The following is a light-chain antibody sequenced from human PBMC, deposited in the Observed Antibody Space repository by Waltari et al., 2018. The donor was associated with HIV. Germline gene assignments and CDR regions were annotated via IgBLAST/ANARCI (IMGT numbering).Light chain of an antibody. J-gene: IGKJ1*01. CDR2: GTS. V-gene: IGKV3-20*01. Sequence: EIVLTQSPGTLSLSPGARATLSCRASQTIGSRYVAWYQQTPVQAHRRVIDGTSNRATGIPDRFSGSGSGADFTLTISRLAPEDFAVYYCHQYGASPWTFGQGTKVEIK. CDR1: QTIGSRY. CDR3: HQYGASPWT.